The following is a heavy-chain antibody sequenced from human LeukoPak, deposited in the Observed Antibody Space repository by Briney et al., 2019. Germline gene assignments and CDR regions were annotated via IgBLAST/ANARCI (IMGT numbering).Heavy chain of an antibody. CDR2: INHSGST. V-gene: IGHV4-34*01. CDR1: GGSFSGYY. D-gene: IGHD2-15*01. J-gene: IGHJ1*01. CDR3: ARRLLGYCSGGSCYSGYFQH. Sequence: PSETLSLTCAVYGGSFSGYYWSWIRQPPGKGLEWIGEINHSGSTNSNPSLKSRVTVSVDTSKNLFSLKLSSVTAADTAVHYCARRLLGYCSGGSCYSGYFQHWGQGTLVTVSS.